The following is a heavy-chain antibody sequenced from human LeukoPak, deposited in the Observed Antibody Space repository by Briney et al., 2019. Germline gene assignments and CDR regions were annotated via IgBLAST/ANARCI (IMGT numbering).Heavy chain of an antibody. Sequence: PGGSLRLSCAAYGFTFSDYAIHWVRQAPGKGLEWVAVISYDGSKKYYADSVKGRFTISRDNSKNTLSLQMNSLRAEDTAVYYCAKGLSSGPGRFDYWGQGTLVTVSS. CDR2: ISYDGSKK. J-gene: IGHJ4*02. CDR1: GFTFSDYA. CDR3: AKGLSSGPGRFDY. D-gene: IGHD6-19*01. V-gene: IGHV3-30-3*01.